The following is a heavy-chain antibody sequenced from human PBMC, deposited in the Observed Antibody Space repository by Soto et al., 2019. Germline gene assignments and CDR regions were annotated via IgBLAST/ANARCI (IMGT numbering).Heavy chain of an antibody. J-gene: IGHJ6*02. CDR2: ISSSGSTI. Sequence: PGGSLRLSCAASGFTFSSYGMNWVRQAPGKGLEWVSYISSSGSTIYYADSVKGRFTISRDNAKNSLHLQMNSLRAEDTAVYYCASSCSSTSCYISLYYYYGMDVWGQGTTVTVSS. D-gene: IGHD2-2*02. V-gene: IGHV3-48*03. CDR1: GFTFSSYG. CDR3: ASSCSSTSCYISLYYYYGMDV.